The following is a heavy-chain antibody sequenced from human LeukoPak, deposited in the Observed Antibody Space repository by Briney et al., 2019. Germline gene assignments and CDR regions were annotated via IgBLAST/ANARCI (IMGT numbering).Heavy chain of an antibody. V-gene: IGHV1-24*01. CDR3: ATPLSGSYWAFDY. D-gene: IGHD1-26*01. J-gene: IGHJ4*02. CDR1: GYTLTELS. CDR2: FDPEDGET. Sequence: ASVKVSCKVSGYTLTELSMHWVRQAPGKGLEWMGGFDPEDGETIHAQKFQGRVTMTEDTSTDTAYMELSSLRSEDTAVYYCATPLSGSYWAFDYWGQGTLVTVSS.